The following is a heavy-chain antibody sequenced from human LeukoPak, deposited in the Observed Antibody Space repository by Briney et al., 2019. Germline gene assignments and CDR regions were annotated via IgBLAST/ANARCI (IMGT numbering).Heavy chain of an antibody. Sequence: PSETLSLTCAVYGGSFSGYYWSWIRQPPGKGLEWIGEINHSGSTNYNPSLKSRVTISVDTSKNQFSLKLSSVTAADTAVYYCARAKYCSGGSCYSVWFDPWGQGTLVTVSS. CDR2: INHSGST. CDR1: GGSFSGYY. J-gene: IGHJ5*02. CDR3: ARAKYCSGGSCYSVWFDP. V-gene: IGHV4-34*01. D-gene: IGHD2-15*01.